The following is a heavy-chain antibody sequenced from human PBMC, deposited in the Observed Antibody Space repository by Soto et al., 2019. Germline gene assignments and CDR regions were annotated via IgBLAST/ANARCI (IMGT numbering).Heavy chain of an antibody. Sequence: QVQLVQSGAEVKKPGASVKVSCKASGYTFTSYYMHWVRQAPGQGLEWMGIINPSGGSTSYAQKFQGRVTMTRYTSTSTVYMELSSLRSEDTAVYYCARVGYSGYDFDYWGQGTLVTVSS. J-gene: IGHJ4*02. D-gene: IGHD5-12*01. V-gene: IGHV1-46*01. CDR3: ARVGYSGYDFDY. CDR1: GYTFTSYY. CDR2: INPSGGST.